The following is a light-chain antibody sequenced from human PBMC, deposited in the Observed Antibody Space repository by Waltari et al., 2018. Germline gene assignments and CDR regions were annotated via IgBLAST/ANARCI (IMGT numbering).Light chain of an antibody. CDR2: DAS. Sequence: EIVLTQSPATLSLSPGERATLSCRASQRVNNYLAWYQQKPGQAPSLLIYDASNRATGIPARFSGSGSGTDFTLTISSLEPEDFAVYYCQQRSNWPLTFGGGTKVEIK. J-gene: IGKJ4*01. CDR1: QRVNNY. V-gene: IGKV3-11*01. CDR3: QQRSNWPLT.